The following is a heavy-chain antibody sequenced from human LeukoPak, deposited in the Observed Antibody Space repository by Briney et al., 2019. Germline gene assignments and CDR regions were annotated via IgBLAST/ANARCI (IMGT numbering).Heavy chain of an antibody. CDR2: IRYDGSNK. D-gene: IGHD3-22*01. CDR3: AKGEEIVVVISESIDY. J-gene: IGHJ4*02. V-gene: IGHV3-30*02. CDR1: GFTFCSYG. Sequence: PGGSLRLSCAASGFTFCSYGMHWVRQAPGKGLEWVAFIRYDGSNKYYADSVKGRFTISRDNSKNTLYLQMNSLRAEDTAVYYCAKGEEIVVVISESIDYWGQGTLVTVSS.